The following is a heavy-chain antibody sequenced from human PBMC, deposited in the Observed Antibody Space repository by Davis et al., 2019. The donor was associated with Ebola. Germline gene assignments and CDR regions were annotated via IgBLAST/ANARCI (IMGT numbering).Heavy chain of an antibody. CDR2: ISSSSSTL. D-gene: IGHD6-13*01. CDR3: ARGGDSSVWYARFDY. J-gene: IGHJ4*02. CDR1: GFTFSRYS. Sequence: PGESLKISCVASGFTFSRYSMNWVRQAPGKGLEWVSYISSSSSTLYYADSVRGRFIISRDSAKSSVSLQLNSLRDDDTAVYYCARGGDSSVWYARFDYWGQGILVTVSS. V-gene: IGHV3-48*02.